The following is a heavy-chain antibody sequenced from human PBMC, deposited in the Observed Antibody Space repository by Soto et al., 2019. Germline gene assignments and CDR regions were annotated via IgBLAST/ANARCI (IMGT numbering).Heavy chain of an antibody. V-gene: IGHV1-69*13. CDR2: IIPIFGTA. CDR1: GGTFSSYV. Sequence: SVKVSCKASGGTFSSYVISWVRQAPGQGLEWMGGIIPIFGTANYAQKFQGRVTITADESTSTAYMELSSLRSEDTAVYYCGRGCSGGSCYYYYYGMDVWGQGTTVTVSS. D-gene: IGHD2-15*01. CDR3: GRGCSGGSCYYYYYGMDV. J-gene: IGHJ6*02.